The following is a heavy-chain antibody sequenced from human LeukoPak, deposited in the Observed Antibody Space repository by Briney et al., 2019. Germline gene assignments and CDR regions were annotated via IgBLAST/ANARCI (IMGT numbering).Heavy chain of an antibody. J-gene: IGHJ6*04. CDR2: IIPIFGTA. V-gene: IGHV1-69*06. CDR3: ARGQWLRPYYYYGMDV. D-gene: IGHD5-12*01. Sequence: GASVKVSCKASGGTFSSYAISWVRQAPGQGLEWMGGIIPIFGTANYAQKFQGRVTITADKSTSTAYMELSSLRSEDTAVYHCARGQWLRPYYYYGMDVWGKGTTVTVSS. CDR1: GGTFSSYA.